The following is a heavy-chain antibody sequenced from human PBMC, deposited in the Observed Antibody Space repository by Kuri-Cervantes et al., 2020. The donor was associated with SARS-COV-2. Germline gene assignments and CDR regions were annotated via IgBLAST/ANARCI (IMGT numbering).Heavy chain of an antibody. CDR2: SNTDGSST. D-gene: IGHD1-26*01. Sequence: GESLKISCAASGFTFSKYWMHCVPRAPGKELVWVSRSNTDGSSTSYADSVKGRFTISRDNAKNTLYLQMNSLRAEDTAVYYCARAFLLGGSDYWRQGTVVTVSS. V-gene: IGHV3-74*01. J-gene: IGHJ4*02. CDR1: GFTFSKYW. CDR3: ARAFLLGGSDY.